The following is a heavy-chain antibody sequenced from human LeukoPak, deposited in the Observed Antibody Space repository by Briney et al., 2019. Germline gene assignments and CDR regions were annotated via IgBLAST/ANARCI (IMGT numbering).Heavy chain of an antibody. CDR2: IRQDGSEK. V-gene: IGHV3-7*03. D-gene: IGHD3-10*01. CDR3: TTDITMVRGVIL. Sequence: GGSLRLSCAASGFSISNYYMFWARQAPGKGLEWVANIRQDGSEKYYVDSVKGRFTISRDNAKNSLYLQMNSLKTEDTAVYYCTTDITMVRGVILWGQGTLVTVSS. J-gene: IGHJ4*02. CDR1: GFSISNYY.